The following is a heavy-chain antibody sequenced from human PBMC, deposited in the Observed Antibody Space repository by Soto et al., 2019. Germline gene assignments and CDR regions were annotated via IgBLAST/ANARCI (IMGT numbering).Heavy chain of an antibody. V-gene: IGHV4-30-4*08. CDR3: ASTAVAGYYFDY. J-gene: IGHJ4*02. CDR1: GGSIISDDYY. D-gene: IGHD6-19*01. CDR2: ISYSGST. Sequence: SETLSLTCTVSGGSIISDDYYWSWLRQPPGKGLEWLGYISYSGSTYYNQSLKSRIVISVDTSKNQFSLKLSSVTAADTAVYYCASTAVAGYYFDYWGQGTLVTVSS.